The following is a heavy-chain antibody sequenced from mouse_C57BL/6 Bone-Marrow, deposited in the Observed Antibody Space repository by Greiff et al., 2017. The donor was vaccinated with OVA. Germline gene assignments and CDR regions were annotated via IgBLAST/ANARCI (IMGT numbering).Heavy chain of an antibody. J-gene: IGHJ3*01. CDR2: ISDGGSYT. D-gene: IGHD1-1*01. CDR3: ARAVYYGQWGFAY. V-gene: IGHV5-4*01. Sequence: EVQGVESGGGLVKPGGSLKLSCAASGFTFSSYAMSWVRQTPEKRLEWVATISDGGSYTYYPDNVKGRFTISRDNAKNNLYLQMSHLQSEDTAMYYCARAVYYGQWGFAYWGQGTLVTVSA. CDR1: GFTFSSYA.